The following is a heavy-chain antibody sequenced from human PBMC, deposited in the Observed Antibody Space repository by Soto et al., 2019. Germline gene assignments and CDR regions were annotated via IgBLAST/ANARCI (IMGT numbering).Heavy chain of an antibody. CDR2: MYHSGST. CDR3: ASPTIAGDFDY. J-gene: IGHJ4*02. V-gene: IGHV4-4*02. D-gene: IGHD6-13*01. CDR1: GGTISSSNC. Sequence: SETLSLSCAVSGGTISSSNCLRRVRQPPGKGLEWIGEMYHSGSTNYNPSLKSRISFSVDKSTNQFSLKLSSVTAADTAVYYCASPTIAGDFDYWGQGILVTLSS.